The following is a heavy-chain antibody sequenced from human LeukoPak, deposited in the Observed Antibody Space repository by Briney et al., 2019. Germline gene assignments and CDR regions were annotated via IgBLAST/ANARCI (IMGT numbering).Heavy chain of an antibody. J-gene: IGHJ4*02. Sequence: ASVKVSCKASGYTFTGYYMHWVRQAPGQGLEWMGWINPNSGGTNYAQKFQGRVTMTRDTSISTAYMELSRLRSDDTAVYYCAREEVLLWFGELTSSSDFDYWGQGTLVTVSS. CDR3: AREEVLLWFGELTSSSDFDY. CDR2: INPNSGGT. CDR1: GYTFTGYY. V-gene: IGHV1-2*02. D-gene: IGHD3-10*01.